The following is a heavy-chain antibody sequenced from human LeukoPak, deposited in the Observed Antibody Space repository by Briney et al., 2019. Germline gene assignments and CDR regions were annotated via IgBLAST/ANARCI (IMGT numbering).Heavy chain of an antibody. CDR1: GGSISSGDYY. V-gene: IGHV4-31*03. Sequence: SQTLSLTCTVSGGSISSGDYYWSWIRQHPGRGLEWVGYIYYSGSTYYNPSLNSRLTISVDTSKNHFSLNLNSVTAADTAVYYCARAARGGNSYGSLDRWGQGSLVTVSS. D-gene: IGHD5-18*01. J-gene: IGHJ5*02. CDR3: ARAARGGNSYGSLDR. CDR2: IYYSGST.